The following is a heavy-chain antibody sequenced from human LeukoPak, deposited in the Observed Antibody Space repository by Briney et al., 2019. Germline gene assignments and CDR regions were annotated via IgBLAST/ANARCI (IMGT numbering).Heavy chain of an antibody. V-gene: IGHV4-31*03. J-gene: IGHJ4*02. D-gene: IGHD3-22*01. CDR3: SRGPDSRKLGY. CDR1: GASFSSGDQY. CDR2: LHPSGRL. Sequence: SETLSLTCTVSGASFSSGDQYWNWIRQSPGKGLEWIGSLHPSGRLYNNPSLESRVTISIDTSKNQFSLNLNSVTAAGTGGYFCSRGPDSRKLGYWGQGTLVTVSS.